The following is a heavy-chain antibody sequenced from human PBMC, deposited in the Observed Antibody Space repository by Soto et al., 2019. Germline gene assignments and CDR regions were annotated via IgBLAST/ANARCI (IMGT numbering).Heavy chain of an antibody. Sequence: LGESLKISCKGSGYSFTSYWISWVRQMPGKGLEWMGRIDPSDSYTNYGPSFQGHVTISADKSISTAYLQWSSLKASDTAMYYCARHFRVGYCSSTSCYFARFDPWGQGTLVTVSS. V-gene: IGHV5-10-1*01. CDR3: ARHFRVGYCSSTSCYFARFDP. J-gene: IGHJ5*02. D-gene: IGHD2-2*01. CDR1: GYSFTSYW. CDR2: IDPSDSYT.